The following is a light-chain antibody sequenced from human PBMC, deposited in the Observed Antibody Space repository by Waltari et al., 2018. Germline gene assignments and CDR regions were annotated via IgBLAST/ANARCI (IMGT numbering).Light chain of an antibody. CDR2: GAS. J-gene: IGKJ2*01. V-gene: IGKV3-20*01. Sequence: EIVLTQSPGTLSLSPGERATLSCRASQSVSSSLAWYQQKPGQAPRRLIYGASNRATGIPDRFSGSGSGTDFTLTISRLEPEDFVVYYCQQYGSSPHTCGQGTKLEIK. CDR1: QSVSSS. CDR3: QQYGSSPHT.